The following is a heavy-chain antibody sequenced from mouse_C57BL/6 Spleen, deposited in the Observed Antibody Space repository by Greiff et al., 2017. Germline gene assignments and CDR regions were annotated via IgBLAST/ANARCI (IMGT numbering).Heavy chain of an antibody. CDR1: GFTFSSYG. J-gene: IGHJ1*03. Sequence: EVKLVESGGDLVKPGGSPKLSCAASGFTFSSYGMSWVRQTPDKRLEWVATISSGGSYTYYPDSVKGRFTISWYNAKNTLYLQMSSLKSEDTAMYYCARPTQTGTWYFDVWGTGTTVTVSS. D-gene: IGHD4-1*01. CDR2: ISSGGSYT. CDR3: ARPTQTGTWYFDV. V-gene: IGHV5-6*01.